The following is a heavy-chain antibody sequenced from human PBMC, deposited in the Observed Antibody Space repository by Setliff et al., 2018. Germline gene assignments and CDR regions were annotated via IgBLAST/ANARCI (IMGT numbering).Heavy chain of an antibody. CDR2: IYSGGYT. J-gene: IGHJ4*02. CDR3: ARDVQGGGYPDY. V-gene: IGHV3-53*01. Sequence: SLRLSCAASGFTVSTSYMSWVRQAPGKGLEWVSIIYSGGYTNHADSVKGRFTISRDNSKNTLYLQMNSLRAEDTAVYYCARDVQGGGYPDYWGKGTMAT. CDR1: GFTVSTSY. D-gene: IGHD3-16*01.